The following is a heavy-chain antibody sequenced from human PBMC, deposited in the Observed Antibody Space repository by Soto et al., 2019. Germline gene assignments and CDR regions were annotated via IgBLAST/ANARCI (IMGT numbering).Heavy chain of an antibody. D-gene: IGHD6-6*01. Sequence: QMQLVESGGGLVEPGGSLRLSCKASGFIFTDYYMTRIRQAPGKGLEWISWISSTSSYASHADSVKGRFTISRDNAQNSLYLEMSSLRVEDTATYYCASVREVYNWIDPWGQGILVTVSS. CDR1: GFIFTDYY. CDR3: ASVREVYNWIDP. V-gene: IGHV3-11*05. CDR2: ISSTSSYA. J-gene: IGHJ5*02.